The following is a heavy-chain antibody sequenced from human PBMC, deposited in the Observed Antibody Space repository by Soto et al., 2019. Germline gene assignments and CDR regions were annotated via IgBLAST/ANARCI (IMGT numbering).Heavy chain of an antibody. D-gene: IGHD3-9*01. Sequence: SETLSLTCIPSGGPITTLYWRWLRQTQRMGLEWIGYIYYSGSTNYNPSLKSRVTISVDTSKNQFSLKLSSVTAADTAVYYCARARGWYDILNGYSNSDAFDIWGQGKRVS. CDR3: ARARGWYDILNGYSNSDAFDI. CDR1: GGPITTLY. CDR2: IYYSGST. J-gene: IGHJ3*02. V-gene: IGHV4-59*11.